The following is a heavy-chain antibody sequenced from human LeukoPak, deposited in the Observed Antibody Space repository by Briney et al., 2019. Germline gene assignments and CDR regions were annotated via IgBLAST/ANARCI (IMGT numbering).Heavy chain of an antibody. CDR2: ISSSGSTI. D-gene: IGHD3-22*01. V-gene: IGHV3-48*03. Sequence: GGSLRLSCAASGFTFSTYEMNWVRQAPGKGLEWVSYISSSGSTIYYADSVKGRFTISRDNAENSLYLQMNSQRAEDTAIYYCVVITWDYWGQGTLVTVSS. J-gene: IGHJ4*01. CDR3: VVITWDY. CDR1: GFTFSTYE.